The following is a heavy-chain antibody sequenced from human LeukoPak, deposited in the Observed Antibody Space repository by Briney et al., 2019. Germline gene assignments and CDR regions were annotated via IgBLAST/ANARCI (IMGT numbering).Heavy chain of an antibody. D-gene: IGHD6-25*01. Sequence: GGSLRLSCVASGFTVSSNYINWVRQAPGKGLEWVSVIYSGGGTDYADSVRGRFTISGDNSKNTLYLQMNSLRAEDTAVYYCAKESSDFYFDYWGQGTLVTVSS. J-gene: IGHJ4*02. CDR3: AKESSDFYFDY. CDR1: GFTVSSNY. V-gene: IGHV3-53*01. CDR2: IYSGGGT.